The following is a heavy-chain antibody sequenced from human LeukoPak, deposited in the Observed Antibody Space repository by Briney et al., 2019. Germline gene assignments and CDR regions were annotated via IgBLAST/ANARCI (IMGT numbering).Heavy chain of an antibody. CDR2: IYTVDSDT. V-gene: IGHV5-51*01. CDR1: GYSFTNYW. CDR3: ARGSSTWYFDY. J-gene: IGHJ4*02. Sequence: GESLKISCKASGYSFTNYWIGWVRQMPGKGLEWMGIIYTVDSDTTYSPSFQGQVTISADKSISTAYLQLSSLRASDTAMYYCARGSSTWYFDYLGQGNLVTVSS. D-gene: IGHD6-13*01.